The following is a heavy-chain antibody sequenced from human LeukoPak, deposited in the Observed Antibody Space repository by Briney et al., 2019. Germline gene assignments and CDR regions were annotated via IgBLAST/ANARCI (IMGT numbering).Heavy chain of an antibody. J-gene: IGHJ5*02. CDR3: ARGLRVKLWPNNWFDP. Sequence: PSETLSLTCTVSGGSISSGSYYWSWIRQPAGKGLEWIGRIYTSGSTNYNPSLKSRVTISVDTSKNQFSLKLSSVTAADTAVYYCARGLRVKLWPNNWFDPWGQGTLVTVSS. V-gene: IGHV4-61*02. CDR1: GGSISSGSYY. CDR2: IYTSGST. D-gene: IGHD5-18*01.